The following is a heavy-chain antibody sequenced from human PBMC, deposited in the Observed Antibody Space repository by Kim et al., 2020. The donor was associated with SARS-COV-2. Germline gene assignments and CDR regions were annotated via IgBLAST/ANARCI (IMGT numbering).Heavy chain of an antibody. Sequence: GGSLRLSCAASGFTFDDYAMHWVRQAPGKGLEWVSGISWNSGSIGYADSVKGRFTISRDNAKNSLYLQMNSLRAEDTALYYCAKAPELGSDYYYGMDVWGQATTVTVSS. CDR1: GFTFDDYA. D-gene: IGHD7-27*01. CDR3: AKAPELGSDYYYGMDV. V-gene: IGHV3-9*01. CDR2: ISWNSGSI. J-gene: IGHJ6*02.